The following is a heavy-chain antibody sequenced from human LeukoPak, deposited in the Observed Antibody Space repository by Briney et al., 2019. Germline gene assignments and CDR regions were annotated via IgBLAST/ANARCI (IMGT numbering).Heavy chain of an antibody. D-gene: IGHD6-25*01. CDR3: ARWSGDWFDP. CDR2: IDWDDDK. Sequence: SGPALVKPTQTLTLTCTFSGFSLSTTGMRVSWIRQPPGMALEWLARIDWDDDKFYSTSLKTRLTISKDTSKNHVVLTMTNMDPVDTATYYCARWSGDWFDPWGQGTLVTVSS. CDR1: GFSLSTTGMR. J-gene: IGHJ5*02. V-gene: IGHV2-70*04.